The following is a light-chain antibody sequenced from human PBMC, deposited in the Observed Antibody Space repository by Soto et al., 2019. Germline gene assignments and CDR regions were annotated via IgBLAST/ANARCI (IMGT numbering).Light chain of an antibody. CDR2: GGS. V-gene: IGKV1-39*01. CDR1: QNIHSF. Sequence: DIPMTQSPSSLAASVGERVAITCRASQNIHSFLNWYQQKPGKAPQVLIYGGSALQSGVPSRFSGSGSRTDFTLTISSLQPEDFASYFCQQSYNIPFTFGPGTRVDI. CDR3: QQSYNIPFT. J-gene: IGKJ3*01.